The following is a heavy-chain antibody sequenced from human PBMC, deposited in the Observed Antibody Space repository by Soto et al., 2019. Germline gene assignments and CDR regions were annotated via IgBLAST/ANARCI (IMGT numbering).Heavy chain of an antibody. D-gene: IGHD6-25*01. J-gene: IGHJ6*02. CDR3: ATTAAIPYTLYYYAMDD. CDR1: GFTFYSYS. Sequence: PGGSLRLSCAASGFTFYSYSMNWVRQAPGKGLEWLSYIGSTSSTIYYADSVKGRFTISRDNAKNSLYLQMNSLRDEDTAVYYCATTAAIPYTLYYYAMDDWGQGTTVTVSS. V-gene: IGHV3-48*02. CDR2: IGSTSSTI.